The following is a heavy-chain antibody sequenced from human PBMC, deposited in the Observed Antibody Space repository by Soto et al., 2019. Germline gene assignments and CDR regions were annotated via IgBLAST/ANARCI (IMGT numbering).Heavy chain of an antibody. CDR1: GFASNNAW. CDR2: ILSNTHGGAK. D-gene: IGHD2-2*01. J-gene: IGHJ4*02. Sequence: EVQLVESGGGLVKPGGSLTLSCAASGFASNNAWMNWVPQAPGKGREWVGRILSNTHGGAKDYAAVVKDRFITSRDDSKNTLYLQMNSLKTEDTGVYYCAAGTGRTDFDYWGQGTLVTVSS. V-gene: IGHV3-15*01. CDR3: AAGTGRTDFDY.